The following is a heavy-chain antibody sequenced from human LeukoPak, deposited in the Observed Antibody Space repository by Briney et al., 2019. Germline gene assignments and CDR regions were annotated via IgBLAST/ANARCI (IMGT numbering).Heavy chain of an antibody. Sequence: PGGSLRLSCAASGFTFSSYAMSWVRQAPGKGLEWVSAISGSGGSTYYADSVKGRFTISRDNFKNTLYLQMNSLRAEDTAVYYCAKDQQLWSYNWFDPWGQGTLVTVSS. CDR2: ISGSGGST. D-gene: IGHD5-18*01. CDR1: GFTFSSYA. CDR3: AKDQQLWSYNWFDP. J-gene: IGHJ5*02. V-gene: IGHV3-23*01.